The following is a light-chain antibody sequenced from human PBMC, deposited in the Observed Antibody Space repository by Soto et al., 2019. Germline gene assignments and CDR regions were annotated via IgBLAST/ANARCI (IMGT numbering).Light chain of an antibody. J-gene: IGKJ4*01. CDR2: DAS. V-gene: IGKV3-11*01. Sequence: ESVLTQSPGTLSLSPGERYTLSCRASQSVSSYLAWYQQKPGQXPRXXIYDASNRATGIPARFSGSGSGTDLTITISSLEPEDGEVDEGQQRSNWPRAFGGGTKVDIK. CDR3: QQRSNWPRA. CDR1: QSVSSY.